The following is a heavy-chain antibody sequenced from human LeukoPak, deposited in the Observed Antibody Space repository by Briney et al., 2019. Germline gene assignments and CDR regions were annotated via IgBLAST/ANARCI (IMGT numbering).Heavy chain of an antibody. J-gene: IGHJ4*02. V-gene: IGHV4-59*01. D-gene: IGHD5-24*01. Sequence: SETLSLTCTVSSGSISTYWSWIRQPPGKGLGWIGYIYYNGSTNYNPPLRGRVTITIDTSTDTFSMKLSSVTAADTAVYYCARGDGYNYPFDYWGQGTLVTVSS. CDR3: ARGDGYNYPFDY. CDR1: SGSISTY. CDR2: IYYNGST.